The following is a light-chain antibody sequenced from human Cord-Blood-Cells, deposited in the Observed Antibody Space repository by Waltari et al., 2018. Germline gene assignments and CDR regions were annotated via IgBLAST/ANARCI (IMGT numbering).Light chain of an antibody. CDR2: EVD. CDR3: MQSIQLPLT. V-gene: IGKV2D-29*02. CDR1: QSLLHSDGKTY. Sequence: DIVMTQTPLSLSVTPGQPASISCKSSQSLLHSDGKTYLYWYLQKPGQSPQLLIYEVDNRFSGVPDRFSGSGSGTDFTLKISRVEAEDVGVYYCMQSIQLPLTFGGGTKVEIK. J-gene: IGKJ4*01.